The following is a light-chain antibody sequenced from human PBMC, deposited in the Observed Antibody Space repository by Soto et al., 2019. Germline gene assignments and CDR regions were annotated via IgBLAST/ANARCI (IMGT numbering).Light chain of an antibody. CDR2: DAS. J-gene: IGKJ4*01. V-gene: IGKV3-11*01. CDR3: QQRNNLPLA. CDR1: QSVSRY. Sequence: EIVLTQSPATQSLSPGERATLSCRASQSVSRYLAWYQQKPGQAPRLLIYDASKRATGIPARFSGSGSGTDVTLTISSLEPEDSAVYDCQQRNNLPLAFGGGTKVEIK.